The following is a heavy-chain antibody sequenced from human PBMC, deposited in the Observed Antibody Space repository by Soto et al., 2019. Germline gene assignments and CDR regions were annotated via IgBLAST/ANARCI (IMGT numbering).Heavy chain of an antibody. Sequence: SETLSLTCTVSGASISSFYWSWIRQPAGKGLECIGRIYTSGSTNYNPSLKSRVTMSVDTSKNQFSLKLTSVTAADTAVYYCAREGRDSGDGMDVWGQGTTVTSP. CDR3: AREGRDSGDGMDV. J-gene: IGHJ6*02. CDR2: IYTSGST. CDR1: GASISSFY. V-gene: IGHV4-4*07. D-gene: IGHD2-15*01.